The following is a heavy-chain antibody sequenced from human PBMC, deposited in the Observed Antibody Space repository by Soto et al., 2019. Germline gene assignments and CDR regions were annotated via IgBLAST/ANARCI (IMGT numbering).Heavy chain of an antibody. CDR2: INPSGGST. D-gene: IGHD2-15*01. CDR3: ARFVCSGGSCWDFFDN. V-gene: IGHV1-46*03. J-gene: IGHJ4*02. CDR1: GYTSTSYS. Sequence: GASVKVSCKASGYTSTSYSMHWVRQAPGQGLEWMGVINPSGGSTFYAQNFQGRVTMTRDTSTSTVYMDLSSLRSEDTAVYYCARFVCSGGSCWDFFDNWGQGSLVP.